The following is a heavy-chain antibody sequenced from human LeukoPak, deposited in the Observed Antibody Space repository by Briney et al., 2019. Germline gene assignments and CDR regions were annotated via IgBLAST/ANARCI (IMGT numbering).Heavy chain of an antibody. J-gene: IGHJ4*02. CDR1: GFTFSSYG. CDR2: ISYDGSNK. Sequence: GGSLRLSCAASGFTFSSYGMHWVRQAPGKGLEWVAVISYDGSNKYYADSVKGRFTISRDNSKNTLYLQMNSLRAEDTAVYYCAKDKGYCSGGSCYGGGDWGQGTLVTVSS. V-gene: IGHV3-30*18. D-gene: IGHD2-15*01. CDR3: AKDKGYCSGGSCYGGGD.